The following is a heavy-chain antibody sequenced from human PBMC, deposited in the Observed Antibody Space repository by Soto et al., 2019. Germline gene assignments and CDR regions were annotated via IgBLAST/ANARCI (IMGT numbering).Heavy chain of an antibody. D-gene: IGHD5-12*01. CDR2: IIPIFGTA. CDR1: GGTFSSYA. J-gene: IGHJ6*02. CDR3: ASASVATIGREYYGMDV. V-gene: IGHV1-69*01. Sequence: QVQLVQSGAEVKKPGSSVKVSCKASGGTFSSYAISWVRQAPGQGLEWMGGIIPIFGTANYAQKFQGRVTITADESTSTAYMELSSLRSEDTAVYYCASASVATIGREYYGMDVWGQGTTVTVSS.